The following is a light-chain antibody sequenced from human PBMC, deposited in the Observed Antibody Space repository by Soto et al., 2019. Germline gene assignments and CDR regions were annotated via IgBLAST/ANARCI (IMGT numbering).Light chain of an antibody. CDR1: QSVGSN. V-gene: IGKV3D-15*01. CDR3: QLYNNWPPERT. Sequence: EIVMTQSPATLSVSPGERATLSCRASQSVGSNLAWYPQKPGQAPRLPIYGASTRATGIPPRFSGSGSRTELTLPLSRPQTAVSAICFSQLYNNWPPERTFGRGP. J-gene: IGKJ1*01. CDR2: GAS.